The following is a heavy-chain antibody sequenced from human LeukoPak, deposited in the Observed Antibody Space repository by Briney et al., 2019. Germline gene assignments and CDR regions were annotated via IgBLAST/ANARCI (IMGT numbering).Heavy chain of an antibody. Sequence: GGSLRLSCAASGFTLSSYWMSWVRQAPGKGLEWVANIKQDGSEKYYADSVKGRFTISKDNAKNSLYLQMNSLRAEDTAVYYCARAGGSTVSHSDYWGQGTLVTVSS. J-gene: IGHJ4*02. D-gene: IGHD4-17*01. CDR3: ARAGGSTVSHSDY. CDR1: GFTLSSYW. V-gene: IGHV3-7*01. CDR2: IKQDGSEK.